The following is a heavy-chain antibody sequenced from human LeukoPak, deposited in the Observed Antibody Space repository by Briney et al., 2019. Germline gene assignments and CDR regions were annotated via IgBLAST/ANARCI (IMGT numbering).Heavy chain of an antibody. CDR2: IYTSGST. D-gene: IGHD3-9*01. J-gene: IGHJ6*03. CDR3: ASRTPHDILTGYYWVDYYMDV. V-gene: IGHV4-61*02. Sequence: SQTLSLTCTVSGGSISSGSYYWSWIRQPAGKGLEWIGRIYTSGSTNYNPSLKSRVTISVDTSKNQFSLKLSSVTAADTAVYYCASRTPHDILTGYYWVDYYMDVWGKGTTVTVS. CDR1: GGSISSGSYY.